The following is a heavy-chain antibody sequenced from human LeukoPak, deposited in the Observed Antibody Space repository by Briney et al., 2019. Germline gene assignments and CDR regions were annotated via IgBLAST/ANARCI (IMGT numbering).Heavy chain of an antibody. D-gene: IGHD3-3*01. CDR1: GFTFSSYG. J-gene: IGHJ4*02. V-gene: IGHV3-33*01. CDR3: ARDPSSDFWSGYPDY. CDR2: IWYDGSNK. Sequence: GRSLRLSCAASGFTFSSYGMHWVRQAPGKGLEWVAVIWYDGSNKYYADSVKGRFTISRDNSKNTLYQQMNSLRAEDTAVYYCARDPSSDFWSGYPDYWGQGTLVTVSS.